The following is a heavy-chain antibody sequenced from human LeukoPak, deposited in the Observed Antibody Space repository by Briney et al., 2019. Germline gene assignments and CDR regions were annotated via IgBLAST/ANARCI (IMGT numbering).Heavy chain of an antibody. CDR1: GGSISSGDYY. Sequence: SQTLSLTCTVSGGSISSGDYYWSCIRQPPGKGLEWIGYIYYSGSTYYNPSLKSRVTISVDTSKNQFSLKLSSVTAADTAVYYCARARFLEWLLVDFDYWGQGTLVTVSS. D-gene: IGHD3-3*01. J-gene: IGHJ4*02. CDR3: ARARFLEWLLVDFDY. V-gene: IGHV4-30-4*08. CDR2: IYYSGST.